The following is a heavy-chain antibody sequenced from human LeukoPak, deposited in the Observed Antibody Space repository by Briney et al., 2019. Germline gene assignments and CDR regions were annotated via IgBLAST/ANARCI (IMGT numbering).Heavy chain of an antibody. D-gene: IGHD1-26*01. CDR2: IYTSGST. CDR1: GGSISSYY. CDR3: ARDRRAGLLYYYMDV. V-gene: IGHV4-4*07. J-gene: IGHJ6*03. Sequence: TSDPLSLTCTVSGGSISSYYWSWIRPPAGKGLEWIGRIYTSGSTNYNPSLKSRVTMSVDTSKNQFSLKLSSVTAADTAVYDCARDRRAGLLYYYMDVWGKGTTVTVSS.